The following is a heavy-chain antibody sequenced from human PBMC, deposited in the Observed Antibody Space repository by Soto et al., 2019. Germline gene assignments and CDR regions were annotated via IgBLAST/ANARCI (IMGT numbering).Heavy chain of an antibody. CDR3: ARGGEQQLRHYYYGMDV. CDR2: IIPIFGTA. CDR1: GGTFSSYA. Sequence: QVQLVQSGAEVKKPGSSVKVSCKASGGTFSSYAISWVRQAPGQGLEWMGGIIPIFGTANYAQKFEGRVTITADEPTSTAYMELSSLRSEDTAVYYCARGGEQQLRHYYYGMDVWGQGTTVTVSS. J-gene: IGHJ6*02. V-gene: IGHV1-69*01. D-gene: IGHD6-13*01.